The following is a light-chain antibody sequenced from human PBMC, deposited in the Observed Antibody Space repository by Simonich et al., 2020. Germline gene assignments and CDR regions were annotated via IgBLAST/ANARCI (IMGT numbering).Light chain of an antibody. V-gene: IGKV4-1*01. CDR3: QQYYSTPYT. Sequence: DIVMTQSPDPLAVSLGERATINCKSSQSVLYSSNNKTYLACYQQKPGQPPKLLIYWASTRESGVPDRFSGSGSGTDFTLTISSLQAEDVAVYYCQQYYSTPYTFGQGTKLEIK. CDR1: QSVLYSSNNKTY. J-gene: IGKJ2*01. CDR2: WAS.